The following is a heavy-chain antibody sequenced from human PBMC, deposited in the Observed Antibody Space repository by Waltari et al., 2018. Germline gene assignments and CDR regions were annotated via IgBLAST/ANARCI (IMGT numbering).Heavy chain of an antibody. J-gene: IGHJ4*02. CDR3: TRGGDIVAN. V-gene: IGHV3-49*03. Sequence: EVQLVESGGGLVQPGRSLRLSCTASGFTFGDYAMSWFRQAPGKGLEWVGFIRSKAYGGTTEYAESVKGRFTISRDDSKSITYLQMNSLKTEDTAVYYCTRGGDIVANWGQGTLVTVSS. D-gene: IGHD5-12*01. CDR1: GFTFGDYA. CDR2: IRSKAYGGTT.